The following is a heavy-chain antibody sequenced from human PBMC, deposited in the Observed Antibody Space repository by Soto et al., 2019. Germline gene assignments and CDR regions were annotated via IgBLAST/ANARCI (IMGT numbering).Heavy chain of an antibody. D-gene: IGHD6-13*01. CDR2: IYHSGGT. Sequence: QVQLQESGPRLVKPSETLSLTCTVSGASMTSNYWSWIRQTPTKDLEWIGFIYHSGGTNVHPSLKSRVTLSVDNSKNQISLRLSSVTAADTAVYYCAGHAGYFAPVDHWGQGTPVIVSP. J-gene: IGHJ4*02. V-gene: IGHV4-59*01. CDR1: GASMTSNY. CDR3: AGHAGYFAPVDH.